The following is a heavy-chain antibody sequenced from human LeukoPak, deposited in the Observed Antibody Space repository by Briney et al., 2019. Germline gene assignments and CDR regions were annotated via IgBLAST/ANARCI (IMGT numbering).Heavy chain of an antibody. V-gene: IGHV3-23*01. J-gene: IGHJ6*04. D-gene: IGHD3-10*02. CDR1: GFTFSSYG. CDR2: ISGSGGST. Sequence: PAGGSLRLSCAASGFTFSSYGMSRVRQAPGKGLEWVSAISGSGGSTYYADSVKGRFTISRDNAKNSLYLQMNSLRAEDTAVYYCAELGITMIGGVWGKGTTVTISS. CDR3: AELGITMIGGV.